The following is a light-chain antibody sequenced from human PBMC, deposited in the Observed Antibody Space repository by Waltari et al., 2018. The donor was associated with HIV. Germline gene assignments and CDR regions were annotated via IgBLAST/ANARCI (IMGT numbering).Light chain of an antibody. CDR2: GNN. V-gene: IGLV1-47*01. Sequence: QSVLTQPPSASGTPGQRVTISCSGSSSNIGSNYIYWYQQLPGTAPKLLNYGNNQRPSGVPARFSGSKSGTSASLAISGLRSEDEADYYCAAWDDTLSGRVFGGGTKLTVL. CDR1: SSNIGSNY. J-gene: IGLJ3*02. CDR3: AAWDDTLSGRV.